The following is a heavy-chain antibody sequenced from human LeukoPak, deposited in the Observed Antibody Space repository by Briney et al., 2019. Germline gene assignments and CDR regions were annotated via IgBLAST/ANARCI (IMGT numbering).Heavy chain of an antibody. CDR1: GFTVSRNY. CDR3: ARAWVYYDSSGYYPRYFDY. V-gene: IGHV3-7*03. Sequence: PGGSLRLSCAASGFTVSRNYMSWVRQAPGKGLEWVANIKQDGSEKYYVDSVKGRFTISRDNAKNSLYLQMNSLRAEDTAVYYCARAWVYYDSSGYYPRYFDYWGQGTLVTVSS. CDR2: IKQDGSEK. D-gene: IGHD3-22*01. J-gene: IGHJ4*02.